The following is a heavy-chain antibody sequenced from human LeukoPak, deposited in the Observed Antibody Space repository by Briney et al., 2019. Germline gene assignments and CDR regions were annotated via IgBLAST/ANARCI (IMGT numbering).Heavy chain of an antibody. J-gene: IGHJ6*03. V-gene: IGHV1-46*01. D-gene: IGHD3-10*01. CDR2: INPSGGST. CDR1: GYTFTSYY. Sequence: ASVKVSCKASGYTFTSYYMHWVRQAPGQGLEWMGIINPSGGSTSYAQKFQGRVTMTRDTPTSTVYMELSSLRSEDTAVYYCARGPRITLIRGGQWYYYMDVWGKGTTVTISS. CDR3: ARGPRITLIRGGQWYYYMDV.